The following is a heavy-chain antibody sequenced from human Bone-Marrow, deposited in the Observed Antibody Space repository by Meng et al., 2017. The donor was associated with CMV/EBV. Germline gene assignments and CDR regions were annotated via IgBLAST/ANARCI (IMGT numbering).Heavy chain of an antibody. CDR1: GFTFSNSD. V-gene: IGHV3-19*01. CDR2: VSWNGSRT. CDR3: AKHNGGAVPAATGY. D-gene: IGHD2-2*01. Sequence: GESLKISCAASGFTFSNSDMNWVRQAPGKGLEWVSGVSWNGSRTHYADSVKGRFIISRDNSRNFLYQQMNSLRPEDTAVYYCAKHNGGAVPAATGYCGQGTLVTASS. J-gene: IGHJ4*02.